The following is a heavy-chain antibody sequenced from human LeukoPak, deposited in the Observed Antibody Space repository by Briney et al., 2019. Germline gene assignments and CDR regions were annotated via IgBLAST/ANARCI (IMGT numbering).Heavy chain of an antibody. D-gene: IGHD3-3*01. J-gene: IGHJ3*02. CDR2: IYYSGST. CDR3: AWGYDFWSGYSDKNAFDI. CDR1: GGSISSYY. Sequence: SETLSLTCTVSGGSISSYYWSWIRQPPGKGLEWIGYIYYSGSTNYNPSLKSRVTISVDTSKNQFTLKLSSVTAADTAVYYCAWGYDFWSGYSDKNAFDIWGQGTMVTVSS. V-gene: IGHV4-59*01.